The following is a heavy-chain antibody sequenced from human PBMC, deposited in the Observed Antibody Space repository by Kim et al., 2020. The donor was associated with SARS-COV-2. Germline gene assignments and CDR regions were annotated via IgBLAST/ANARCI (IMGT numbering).Heavy chain of an antibody. Sequence: SETLSLTCAVYGGSFSGYYWSWIRQPPGKGLEWIGEINHSGSTNYNPSLKSRVTISVDTSKNQFSLKLSSVTAADTAVYYCARGGPGWFDPWGQGTLVTDSS. CDR2: INHSGST. CDR1: GGSFSGYY. J-gene: IGHJ5*02. CDR3: ARGGPGWFDP. V-gene: IGHV4-34*01.